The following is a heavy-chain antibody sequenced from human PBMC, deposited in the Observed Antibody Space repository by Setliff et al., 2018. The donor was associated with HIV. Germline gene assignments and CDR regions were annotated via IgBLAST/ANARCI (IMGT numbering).Heavy chain of an antibody. D-gene: IGHD6-19*01. CDR1: GDSMTSGSFY. CDR2: VHSTLGT. CDR3: ARLTFGSGRFDP. Sequence: SETLSLTCTVSGDSMTSGSFYWSWVRQPAGKGLEWIGQVHSTLGTNYNPSLKSRLGISADTSKNQFSLNLRFVTAADTALYYCARLTFGSGRFDPWGQGTPVTVSS. J-gene: IGHJ5*02. V-gene: IGHV4-61*09.